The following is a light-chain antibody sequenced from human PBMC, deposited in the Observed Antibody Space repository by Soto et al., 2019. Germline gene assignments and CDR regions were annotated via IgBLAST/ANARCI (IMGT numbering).Light chain of an antibody. Sequence: DLQLTQSPSFLSASVGDRVTITCRASQGIRSYLAWYQQKPGKAPKLLIYDAATLQGGVPSRFSGSGSGTEFTLTISCLQPEDFATYYCQQLSSYPLTFGGGTKVEIK. CDR1: QGIRSY. J-gene: IGKJ4*01. CDR3: QQLSSYPLT. CDR2: DAA. V-gene: IGKV1-9*01.